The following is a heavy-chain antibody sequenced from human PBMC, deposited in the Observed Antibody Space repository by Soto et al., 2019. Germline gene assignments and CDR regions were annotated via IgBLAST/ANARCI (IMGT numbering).Heavy chain of an antibody. CDR2: ISAYNGNT. V-gene: IGHV1-18*01. CDR3: ARDCSSTSCYYYYGMDV. Sequence: ASVKVSCKASGYTFTSYGISWVRQAPGQGLEWMGWISAYNGNTNYAQKLQGRVTMTTDTSTSTAYMELRSLRSDDTAVYYCARDCSSTSCYYYYGMDVWGQGTTVTVS. D-gene: IGHD2-2*01. CDR1: GYTFTSYG. J-gene: IGHJ6*02.